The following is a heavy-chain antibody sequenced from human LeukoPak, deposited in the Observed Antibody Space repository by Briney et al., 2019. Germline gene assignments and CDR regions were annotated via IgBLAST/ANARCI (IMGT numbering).Heavy chain of an antibody. CDR1: GGTFSSYA. CDR2: IIPIFGTA. CDR3: ARALGYSGSYYGDLDY. V-gene: IGHV1-69*05. J-gene: IGHJ4*02. Sequence: GSSVKVSCKASGGTFSSYAISWVRQAPGQGLEWMGGIIPIFGTANYAQKFQGRVTTTTDESTSTAYMELSSLRSEDTAVYYCARALGYSGSYYGDLDYWGQGTLVTVSS. D-gene: IGHD1-26*01.